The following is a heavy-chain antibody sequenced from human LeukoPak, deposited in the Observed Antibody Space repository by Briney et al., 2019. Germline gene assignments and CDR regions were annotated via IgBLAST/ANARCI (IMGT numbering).Heavy chain of an antibody. V-gene: IGHV1-46*01. CDR2: INPSGGST. J-gene: IGHJ6*03. D-gene: IGHD3-9*01. CDR3: ARGHYDILSGYYYYYMDV. Sequence: ASVKVSCKASGYTFTSYYMHWVRQAPGQGLEWMGIINPSGGSTSYAQKFQGRVTITADKSTSTAYMELSSLRSEDTAVYYCARGHYDILSGYYYYYMDVWGKGTTVTVSS. CDR1: GYTFTSYY.